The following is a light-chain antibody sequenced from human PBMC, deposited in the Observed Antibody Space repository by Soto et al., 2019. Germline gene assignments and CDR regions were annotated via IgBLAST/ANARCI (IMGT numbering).Light chain of an antibody. CDR3: QQYDNWPLLT. CDR1: QSVSNN. J-gene: IGKJ4*01. Sequence: EIVMTQSPATLSVSPGERATLSCRASQSVSNNLAWYQQKPGQAPRLLIHGASTRATGIPARFSGSGSGKEFTLTISSLQSEDFAVYYCQQYDNWPLLTFGGGTEVEIK. V-gene: IGKV3D-15*01. CDR2: GAS.